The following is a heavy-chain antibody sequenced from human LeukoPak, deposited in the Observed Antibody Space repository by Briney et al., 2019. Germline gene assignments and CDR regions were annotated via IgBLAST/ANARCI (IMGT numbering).Heavy chain of an antibody. CDR2: IDYRGNN. CDR1: GASFTNGLYY. D-gene: IGHD2/OR15-2a*01. J-gene: IGHJ6*03. V-gene: IGHV4-61*01. CDR3: ARRVYDYYYYMDV. Sequence: SETLSLTCTVSGASFTNGLYYWSWLRQTQGKGLEGIVYIDYRGNNKYNPSLQSRVFIFVSTSESQFSLRLSSVTAADTAVYYCARRVYDYYYYMDVWGSGTTVTVSS.